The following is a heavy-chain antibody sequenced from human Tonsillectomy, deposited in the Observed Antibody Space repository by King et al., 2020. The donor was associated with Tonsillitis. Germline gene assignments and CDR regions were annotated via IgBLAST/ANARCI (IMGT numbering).Heavy chain of an antibody. V-gene: IGHV3-23*04. Sequence: VQLVESGGGLVQPGGSLRLSCATSGFTFSTYAMSWVRQPPGKGLEWVSAISASGGSTYYADSVKGRFTISRDNSKITLYLRMNSLRAEDTAVYYCAKASYIWSLRCIDYWGQGTLVTVSS. CDR1: GFTFSTYA. CDR2: ISASGGST. CDR3: AKASYIWSLRCIDY. J-gene: IGHJ4*02. D-gene: IGHD3-3*01.